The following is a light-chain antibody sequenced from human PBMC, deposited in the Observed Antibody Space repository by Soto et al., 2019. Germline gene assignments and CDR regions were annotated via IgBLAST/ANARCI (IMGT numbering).Light chain of an antibody. CDR2: DAS. J-gene: IGKJ1*01. Sequence: HSPSSLSASVGDRVTITCRAGRSISRWLAWYQQKPGKAPKLLIYDASSLESGVPSRFSGSGSGTEFTLTISSLQPDDFATYYCQQYNNYWTFXQGTKVDIK. CDR3: QQYNNYWT. V-gene: IGKV1-5*01. CDR1: RSISRW.